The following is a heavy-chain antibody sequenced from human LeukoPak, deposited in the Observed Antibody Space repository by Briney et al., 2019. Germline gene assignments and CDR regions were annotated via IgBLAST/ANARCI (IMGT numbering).Heavy chain of an antibody. V-gene: IGHV4-39*01. Sequence: SGTLSLTCTVSGGSISSSSYYWGWIRQPPGKGLEWIGSIYYSGSTYYNPSLKSRVTISVDTSKNQFSLKLSSVTAADTAVYYCARSIVVVPAAIDYFDYWGQGTLVTVSS. D-gene: IGHD2-2*01. J-gene: IGHJ4*02. CDR2: IYYSGST. CDR1: GGSISSSSYY. CDR3: ARSIVVVPAAIDYFDY.